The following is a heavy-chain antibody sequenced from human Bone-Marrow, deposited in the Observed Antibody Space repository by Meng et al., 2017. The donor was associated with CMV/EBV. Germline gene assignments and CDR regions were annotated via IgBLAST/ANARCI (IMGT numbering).Heavy chain of an antibody. Sequence: SETLSLTCTVSGGSISSSSYYWGWIRQPPGKGLEWIGEINHSGSTNYNPSLKSRVTISVGTSKNQFSLKLSSVTAADTAVYYCARGQYYYGSGSYYTFWGQGTLVTVSS. D-gene: IGHD3-10*01. CDR1: GGSISSSSYY. J-gene: IGHJ4*02. CDR3: ARGQYYYGSGSYYTF. CDR2: INHSGST. V-gene: IGHV4-39*07.